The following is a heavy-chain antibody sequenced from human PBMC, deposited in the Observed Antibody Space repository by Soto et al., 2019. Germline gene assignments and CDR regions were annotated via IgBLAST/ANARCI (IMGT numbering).Heavy chain of an antibody. J-gene: IGHJ4*02. V-gene: IGHV4-4*02. CDR1: GGSISSSNW. Sequence: QVQLQESGPGLVKPSGTLSLTCAVSGGSISSSNWWSWVHQPPGKGLEWIGEIYHSGSTNYNPSLKSRVTISVDKSKNQFSLKLSSVTAAATAVYYCAREFVEYSSFSSPVYFDYWGQGTLVTVSS. CDR2: IYHSGST. D-gene: IGHD6-6*01. CDR3: AREFVEYSSFSSPVYFDY.